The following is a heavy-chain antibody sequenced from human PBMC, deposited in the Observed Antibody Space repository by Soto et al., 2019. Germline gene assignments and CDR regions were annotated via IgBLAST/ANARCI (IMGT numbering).Heavy chain of an antibody. V-gene: IGHV3-23*01. J-gene: IGHJ4*02. D-gene: IGHD6-13*01. CDR2: ISGSGGNT. Sequence: PGGSLRLSCAASGFTFASYAMSWVRQAPGKGLEWVSGISGSGGNTYNADSVKGRFTISRDNSKNTLYLDMISLRAEDTAVYYGAKGLSTAAAGPFDYWGQGTLVTVSS. CDR3: AKGLSTAAAGPFDY. CDR1: GFTFASYA.